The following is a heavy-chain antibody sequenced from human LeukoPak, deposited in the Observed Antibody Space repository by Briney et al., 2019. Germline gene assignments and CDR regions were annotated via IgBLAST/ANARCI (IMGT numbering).Heavy chain of an antibody. D-gene: IGHD3-10*01. CDR1: GGLISISTYY. V-gene: IGHV4-39*01. CDR2: IYYSGST. CDR3: ARHVGGYYFPGMFDY. Sequence: PSETLSLTCTVSGGLISISTYYWGWIRQPPGKGLEWIGSIYYSGSTYYNPSLKSRVTISVDTSKNQFSLKLSSVTAADTAVYYCARHVGGYYFPGMFDYWGQGTLVTVSS. J-gene: IGHJ4*02.